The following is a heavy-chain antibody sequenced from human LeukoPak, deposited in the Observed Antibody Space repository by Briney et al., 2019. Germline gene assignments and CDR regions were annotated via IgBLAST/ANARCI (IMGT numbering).Heavy chain of an antibody. Sequence: RGGSLRLSCSASGFDLSSYTMNWVRQAPGRGLKWVVSISSTSSYMYYGDSVKGRFTISRDNTKNALYLQLDSLRAEDTATYYGARMVTIFLSWGEGTLVIVSS. CDR2: ISSTSSYM. D-gene: IGHD2-21*02. CDR3: ARMVTIFLS. V-gene: IGHV3-21*01. J-gene: IGHJ4*02. CDR1: GFDLSSYT.